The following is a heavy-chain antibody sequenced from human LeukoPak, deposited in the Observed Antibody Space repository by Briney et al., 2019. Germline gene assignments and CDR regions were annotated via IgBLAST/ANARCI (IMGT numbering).Heavy chain of an antibody. CDR1: GGTFSSYA. V-gene: IGHV1-69*01. CDR3: VRGTHYGGNQVYTDY. J-gene: IGHJ4*02. Sequence: SVKVSCKASGGTFSSYAISWVRQAPGQGLEWMGGIIPIFGTANYAQKFQGRVTITADESTSTAYMELSSLRSEDTAVYYPVRGTHYGGNQVYTDYWGQASLVTVSS. D-gene: IGHD4-23*01. CDR2: IIPIFGTA.